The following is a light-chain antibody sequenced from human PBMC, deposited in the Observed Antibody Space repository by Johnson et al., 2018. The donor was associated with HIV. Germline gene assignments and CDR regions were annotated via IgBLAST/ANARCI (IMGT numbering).Light chain of an antibody. J-gene: IGLJ1*01. CDR2: ENN. CDR3: GTWETGLSAYV. CDR1: SSDMGNYA. Sequence: QSVLTQPPSVSAAPGQKVTISCSGSSSDMGNYAVSWYQQLPGTAPKVLIYENNKRPSGIPDRFSGSKSDTSATLAITGLQTGDEAEYYCGTWETGLSAYVFGTGTKVTVL. V-gene: IGLV1-51*02.